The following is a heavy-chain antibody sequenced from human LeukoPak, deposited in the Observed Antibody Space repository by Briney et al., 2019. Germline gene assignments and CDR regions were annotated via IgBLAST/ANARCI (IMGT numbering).Heavy chain of an antibody. Sequence: TGGSLRLSCAASGFTFSSYWMSWVRQAPGKGLEWVANIKQDGSEKYYVDSVKGRFTISRDNAKNSLYLQMNSLRAEDTAVYYCARDPVLYYYYGMDVWGQGTTVTVSS. CDR2: IKQDGSEK. V-gene: IGHV3-7*01. CDR1: GFTFSSYW. J-gene: IGHJ6*02. CDR3: ARDPVLYYYYGMDV.